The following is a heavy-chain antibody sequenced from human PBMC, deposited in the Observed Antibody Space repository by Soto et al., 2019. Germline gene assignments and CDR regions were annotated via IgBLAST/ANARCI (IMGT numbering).Heavy chain of an antibody. CDR3: ATGPTPAFAF. CDR2: IHSDGITT. V-gene: IGHV3-74*01. CDR1: GFTFSTYW. Sequence: HGGSLRLSCAASGFTFSTYWMHWVRQAPGKGLVWVSRIHSDGITTLYADSVTGRFTISRDNAKNTVFLQMNSLRAEDTAVYYCATGPTPAFAFWGRGTMVTVSS. D-gene: IGHD1-1*01. J-gene: IGHJ3*01.